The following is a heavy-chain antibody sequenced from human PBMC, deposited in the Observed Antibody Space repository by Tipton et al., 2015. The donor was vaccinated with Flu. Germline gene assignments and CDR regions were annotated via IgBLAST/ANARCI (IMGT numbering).Heavy chain of an antibody. J-gene: IGHJ5*02. CDR2: VYHSGAT. D-gene: IGHD3-10*01. CDR3: AKDPYGSGRYSP. CDR1: GDSISANY. Sequence: PSLTCVVSGDSISANYWSWIRQAPGKGLEWVGHVYHSGATNYNPSLGSRVTISVDTSKKKFSLNLRSVTAADTAVYFCAKDPYGSGRYSPWGQGTLVTVSS. V-gene: IGHV4-59*12.